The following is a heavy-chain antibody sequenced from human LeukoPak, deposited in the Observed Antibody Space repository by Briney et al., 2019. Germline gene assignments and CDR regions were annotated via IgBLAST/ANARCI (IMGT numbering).Heavy chain of an antibody. CDR2: IRYDGSNK. CDR3: AKDTSVRGAIISPHDY. D-gene: IGHD3-10*01. V-gene: IGHV3-30*02. Sequence: GGSLRLSCAASGFTFSSYGMHWVRQAPGKGLEWVAFIRYDGSNKYYADSVKGRFTISRDNSKNTLYLQMNSLRAEDTAVYYCAKDTSVRGAIISPHDYWGQGTLVTVSS. CDR1: GFTFSSYG. J-gene: IGHJ4*02.